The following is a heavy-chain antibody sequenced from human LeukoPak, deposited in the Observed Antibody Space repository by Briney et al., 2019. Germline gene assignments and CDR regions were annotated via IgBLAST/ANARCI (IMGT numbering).Heavy chain of an antibody. Sequence: GGSLRLSCAAAGFTLNTYGMSWVRQAPGKGLEWVSAISGSGGSTYYADSVKGRFTISRDNSKNTLYLQMNSLRAEDTAVYYCAKRAVAGAYFDYWGQGTLVTVSS. D-gene: IGHD6-19*01. CDR1: GFTLNTYG. V-gene: IGHV3-23*01. CDR3: AKRAVAGAYFDY. CDR2: ISGSGGST. J-gene: IGHJ4*02.